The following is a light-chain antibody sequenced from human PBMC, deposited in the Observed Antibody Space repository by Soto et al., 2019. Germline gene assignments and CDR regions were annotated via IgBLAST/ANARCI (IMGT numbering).Light chain of an antibody. V-gene: IGLV3-1*01. Sequence: SYELTQPPSVSVSPGQTASITCSGDKLGDKYACWYQQKPGQSPVLVXXXXXXXPSXXXXXXXXXNSGNTATLTISGTQAXXXXXYYCQAWDSSTVVFGGGTQLTVL. CDR2: XXX. CDR3: QAWDSSTVV. J-gene: IGLJ2*01. CDR1: KLGDKY.